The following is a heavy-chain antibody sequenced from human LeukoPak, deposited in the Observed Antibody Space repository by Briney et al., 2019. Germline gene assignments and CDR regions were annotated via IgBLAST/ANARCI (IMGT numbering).Heavy chain of an antibody. CDR1: GFTFSNHS. Sequence: GGSLGLSCAAPGFTFSNHSMDWVRQAPGEGLEWVSYISRSSRTIYYADSVKGRFTISRDNGKNSLYLQMKSLRAEDTAVYYCARERIPGYFDYWGQGSLVTVSS. CDR2: ISRSSRTI. V-gene: IGHV3-48*01. CDR3: ARERIPGYFDY. J-gene: IGHJ4*02.